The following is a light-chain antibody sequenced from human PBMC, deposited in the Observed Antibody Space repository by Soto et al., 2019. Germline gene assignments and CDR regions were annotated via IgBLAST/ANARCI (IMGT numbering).Light chain of an antibody. CDR3: CSYAGSSTLV. V-gene: IGLV2-23*02. J-gene: IGLJ2*01. CDR1: SSDVGSYNL. CDR2: EVS. Sequence: QSALTQPASVSGSPGQSIAISCTGTSSDVGSYNLVSWYQHHPGKAPKLMIYEVSKRPSGVSNRFSGSKSGNTASLTISGLQAEDEADYYCCSYAGSSTLVFVGGTKLTVL.